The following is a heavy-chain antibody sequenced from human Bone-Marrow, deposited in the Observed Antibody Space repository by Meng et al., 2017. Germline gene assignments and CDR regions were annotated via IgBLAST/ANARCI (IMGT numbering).Heavy chain of an antibody. V-gene: IGHV4-34*01. CDR3: ARGRTPRYCSGGSCYSPSYYFDY. Sequence: VGVREGGACGFKGSETLFLTCAVYGGWLSGYYWRWIRQPPEKGLEWIGEINHSGSTNDKPSLKGRVTISVDTSKNQFSLKLSSVTAADTAVYYCARGRTPRYCSGGSCYSPSYYFDYWGQGTLVTVSS. J-gene: IGHJ4*02. D-gene: IGHD2-15*01. CDR1: GGWLSGYY. CDR2: INHSGST.